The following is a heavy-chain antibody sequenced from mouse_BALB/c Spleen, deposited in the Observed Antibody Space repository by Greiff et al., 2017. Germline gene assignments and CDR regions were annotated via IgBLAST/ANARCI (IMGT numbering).Heavy chain of an antibody. V-gene: IGHV14-1*02. CDR2: IDPENGNT. CDR3: ASTTVVALRGYYFDY. CDR1: GFNIKDYY. D-gene: IGHD1-1*01. Sequence: EVQLQQSGAELVRPGALVKLSCKASGFNIKDYYMHWVKQRPEQGLEWIGWIDPENGNTIYDPKFQGKASITADTSSNTAYLQRSSLTSEDTAVYYCASTTVVALRGYYFDYWGQGTTLTVSS. J-gene: IGHJ2*01.